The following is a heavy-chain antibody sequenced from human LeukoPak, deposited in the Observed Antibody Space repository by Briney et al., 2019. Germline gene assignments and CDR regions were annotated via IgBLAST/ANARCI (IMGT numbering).Heavy chain of an antibody. CDR2: IYYSGRT. Sequence: NPSETLSLTCTVSGGSISSYSWSWIRQPPGKGLEWIGYIYYSGRTNYNPSPKSRVTISVDTSKNQFSLKLSSVTAADTAVYYCARGLGVNWFDPWGQGTLVTVSS. D-gene: IGHD5-12*01. CDR1: GGSISSYS. CDR3: ARGLGVNWFDP. J-gene: IGHJ5*02. V-gene: IGHV4-59*01.